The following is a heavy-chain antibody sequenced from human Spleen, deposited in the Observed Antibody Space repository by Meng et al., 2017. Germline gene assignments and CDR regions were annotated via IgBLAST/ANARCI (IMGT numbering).Heavy chain of an antibody. V-gene: IGHV1-18*01. CDR3: ARGTPGRSYCDY. J-gene: IGHJ4*02. CDR2: FVNYRDT. D-gene: IGHD3-10*01. Sequence: QAHLLQSGPEVKKPGASVRGSCKASAYAFDSYGISWVRQAPGQGLEWMGWFVNYRDTYPAPKFQGRVTMTTETHTNTVFMELRGLTSDDTAVYYCARGTPGRSYCDYWGQGTLVTVSS. CDR1: AYAFDSYG.